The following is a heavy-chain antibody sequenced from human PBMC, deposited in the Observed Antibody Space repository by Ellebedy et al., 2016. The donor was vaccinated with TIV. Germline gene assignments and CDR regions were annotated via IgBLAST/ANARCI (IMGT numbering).Heavy chain of an antibody. D-gene: IGHD4-17*01. CDR3: APGGTTKVKKGFGY. J-gene: IGHJ4*02. Sequence: PGGSLRLSCAASGFRFGDYYMTWIRQAPGKGLEWISFISIDGGATYYSDSVKGRFTISRDNSKSTLYLQMDSLRADDTAVYYCAPGGTTKVKKGFGYWGQGTLVTVSS. CDR2: ISIDGGAT. V-gene: IGHV3-11*04. CDR1: GFRFGDYY.